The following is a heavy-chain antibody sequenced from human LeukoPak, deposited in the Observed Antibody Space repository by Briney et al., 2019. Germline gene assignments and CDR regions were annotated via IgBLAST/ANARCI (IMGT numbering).Heavy chain of an antibody. J-gene: IGHJ4*02. V-gene: IGHV4-39*01. CDR3: ARLVYSDPNYFDY. CDR1: GGSIDNSNGYF. CDR2: ISYVGQT. D-gene: IGHD1-26*01. Sequence: PSETLSLTCTVSGGSIDNSNGYFWVWLRQPPGKGLEWIGSISYVGQTFYNSSLESRVTLSVDKSRNQFPLRLRSVTAADTAVFYCARLVYSDPNYFDYWGQGSLVTVSS.